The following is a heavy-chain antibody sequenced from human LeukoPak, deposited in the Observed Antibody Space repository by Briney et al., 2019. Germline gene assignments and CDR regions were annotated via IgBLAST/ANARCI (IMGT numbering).Heavy chain of an antibody. V-gene: IGHV3-23*01. CDR1: GFTFSSYA. J-gene: IGHJ4*02. D-gene: IGHD2-21*02. Sequence: AGGSLRLSCAASGFTFSSYAMSWVRQAPGKGLEWVSAIGGSGGSTYYADSVKGRFTISRDNSKNTLYLQMNSLRAEDTAVYYCVREDTPATANYWGQGTLVTISS. CDR2: IGGSGGST. CDR3: VREDTPATANY.